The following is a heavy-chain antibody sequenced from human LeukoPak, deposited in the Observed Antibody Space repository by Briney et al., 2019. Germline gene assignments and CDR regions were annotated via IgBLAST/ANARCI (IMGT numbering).Heavy chain of an antibody. CDR3: AKETYYYDTSDYG. J-gene: IGHJ4*02. Sequence: GGSLRLSCAASGFTFSSYGMSWVRQAPGKGLEWVSSISGSGDSKYYADPVKGRFTISRDNSKNTLYVQMNSLRAEDTAVYYCAKETYYYDTSDYGWGQGTLVTVSS. CDR2: ISGSGDSK. V-gene: IGHV3-23*01. CDR1: GFTFSSYG. D-gene: IGHD3-22*01.